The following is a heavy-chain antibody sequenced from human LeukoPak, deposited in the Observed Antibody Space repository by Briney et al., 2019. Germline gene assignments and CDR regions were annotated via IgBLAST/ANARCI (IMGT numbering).Heavy chain of an antibody. CDR1: GGSISSGGYS. D-gene: IGHD3-9*01. V-gene: IGHV4-30-2*01. CDR2: IYHSGST. CDR3: ARETGYFDY. J-gene: IGHJ4*02. Sequence: SQTLSLTCAVSGGSISSGGYSWSWIRQPPGKGLEWIGYIYHSGSTYYNPSLKSRVTISVDRSKNQFSLKLSSVTAADTAVYYCARETGYFDYWGQGTLVTASS.